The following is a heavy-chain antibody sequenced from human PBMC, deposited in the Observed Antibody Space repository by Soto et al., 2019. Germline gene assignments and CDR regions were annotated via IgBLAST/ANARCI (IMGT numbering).Heavy chain of an antibody. CDR2: IWYDGSNR. CDR1: GFTFSSYG. Sequence: GGSLRLSCAASGFTFSSYGMHWVRQAPGKGLERVAVIWYDGSNRYYADSVKGRFTISRDNSKNTLYLQMNSLRAEDTAVYYCARDGVTMVRGVIITNDAFDIWGQGKMVTVSS. D-gene: IGHD3-10*01. V-gene: IGHV3-33*01. CDR3: ARDGVTMVRGVIITNDAFDI. J-gene: IGHJ3*02.